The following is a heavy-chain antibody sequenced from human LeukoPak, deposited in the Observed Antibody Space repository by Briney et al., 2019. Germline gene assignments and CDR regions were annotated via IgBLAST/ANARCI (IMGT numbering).Heavy chain of an antibody. CDR3: AKASVSTAVLFDS. D-gene: IGHD5/OR15-5a*01. CDR2: MSNTGIT. CDR1: GGSISSSSYY. V-gene: IGHV4-61*05. J-gene: IGHJ4*01. Sequence: PSETLSLTCTVSGGSISSSSYYWGWIRQPPGKGLEWIGYMSNTGITKYNPSLKSRVTISADTSKNQFSLKLNSVTAADTAVYYCAKASVSTAVLFDSWGHGTLVAVSS.